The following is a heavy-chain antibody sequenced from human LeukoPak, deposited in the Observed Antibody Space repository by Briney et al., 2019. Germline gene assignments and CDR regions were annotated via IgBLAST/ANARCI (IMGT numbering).Heavy chain of an antibody. CDR2: ISYDGSNK. D-gene: IGHD3-10*01. CDR1: GFNFISYG. Sequence: GGSLRLSCAASGFNFISYGMHWVRQAPGKGLQWVTFISYDGSNKYYVDSVKGRFTISRDNSKNTLYLQMNSLRAEDTAAYYCAKGSRAQGYYFDFWGQGTLVTVSS. CDR3: AKGSRAQGYYFDF. J-gene: IGHJ4*02. V-gene: IGHV3-30*18.